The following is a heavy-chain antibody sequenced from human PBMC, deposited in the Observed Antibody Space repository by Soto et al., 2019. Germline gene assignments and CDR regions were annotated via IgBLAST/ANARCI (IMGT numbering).Heavy chain of an antibody. Sequence: HPGGSLRLSCVVSGFTFSDYAMHWVRQAPGKGLEWVAVVSHDGRNTHYADSVKGRFTISRDSSKNTVSLEMTSLRAEDTAVYYCAKGGRQWLVTSDFNYWGQGTLVTVSS. D-gene: IGHD6-19*01. CDR3: AKGGRQWLVTSDFNY. V-gene: IGHV3-30*18. J-gene: IGHJ4*02. CDR1: GFTFSDYA. CDR2: VSHDGRNT.